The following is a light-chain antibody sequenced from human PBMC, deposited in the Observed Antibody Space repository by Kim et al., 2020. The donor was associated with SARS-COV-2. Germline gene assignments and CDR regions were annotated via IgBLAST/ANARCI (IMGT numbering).Light chain of an antibody. V-gene: IGLV3-1*01. Sequence: VSPGQTASITWPGDRLGDKHACLYHQRPGKAPVRVSYQGSKRRPGIPVPFSSSNCGNTATLTISWTQAMEEADYYCQAWDSSTVVFGGGTKVTVL. J-gene: IGLJ2*01. CDR2: QGS. CDR1: RLGDKH. CDR3: QAWDSSTVV.